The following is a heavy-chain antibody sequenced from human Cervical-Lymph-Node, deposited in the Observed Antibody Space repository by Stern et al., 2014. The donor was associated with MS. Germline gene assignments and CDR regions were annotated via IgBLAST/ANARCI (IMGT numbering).Heavy chain of an antibody. CDR2: ISFDGREK. D-gene: IGHD3-3*01. CDR1: GFTFSSHA. J-gene: IGHJ6*02. CDR3: AREGTNFGVAPYNYGMDV. Sequence: VQLVESGGGVVQPGRSLRLSCAASGFTFSSHAMHWVRQAPGKGLEWVAVISFDGREKYYSDSVKGRFTISRDNSEDTLNLQVNSLRGEDTAVYYCAREGTNFGVAPYNYGMDVWGQGTTVTV. V-gene: IGHV3-30*01.